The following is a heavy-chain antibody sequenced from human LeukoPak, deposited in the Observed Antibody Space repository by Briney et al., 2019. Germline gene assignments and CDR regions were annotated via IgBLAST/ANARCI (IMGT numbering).Heavy chain of an antibody. J-gene: IGHJ4*02. Sequence: GGSLRLSCAASGFTFSSYWMSWVRQAPGKGLEWVATIKQDGSEKYCVDSVKGRFTISRDNAKNFLYLQMNSLRAEDTAVYYCARARLSFTRGIGAHYFDYWGQGTLVTVSS. CDR3: ARARLSFTRGIGAHYFDY. CDR2: IKQDGSEK. CDR1: GFTFSSYW. D-gene: IGHD2-15*01. V-gene: IGHV3-7*01.